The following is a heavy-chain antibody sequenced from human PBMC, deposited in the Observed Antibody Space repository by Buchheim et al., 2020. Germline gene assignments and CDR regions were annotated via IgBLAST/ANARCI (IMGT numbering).Heavy chain of an antibody. D-gene: IGHD1-1*01. Sequence: EVQLLESGGGLVQPGGSLRLSCAASGFTFSSYAMSWVRQAPGKGLEWVSVISVSGGSPYYADSVKGRFTISRDNSKTTLYLQMNSLRAEDTAVYYCAGCQYNWNDGYDYWGQGTL. CDR1: GFTFSSYA. V-gene: IGHV3-23*01. CDR2: ISVSGGSP. CDR3: AGCQYNWNDGYDY. J-gene: IGHJ4*02.